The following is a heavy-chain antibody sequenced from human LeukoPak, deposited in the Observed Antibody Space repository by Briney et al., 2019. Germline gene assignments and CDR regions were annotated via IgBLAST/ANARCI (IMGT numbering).Heavy chain of an antibody. CDR2: IYTSGST. D-gene: IGHD3-3*01. CDR3: ARVVSDDFWSGYPPGGMDV. CDR1: GGSISSYS. J-gene: IGHJ6*02. Sequence: SETLSLTCTVSGGSISSYSWSWIRQPAGKGLEWIRCIYTSGSTNYNPSLKSRVTMSVDTSKNQFSLKLSSVTAADTAVYYCARVVSDDFWSGYPPGGMDVWGQGTTVTVSS. V-gene: IGHV4-4*07.